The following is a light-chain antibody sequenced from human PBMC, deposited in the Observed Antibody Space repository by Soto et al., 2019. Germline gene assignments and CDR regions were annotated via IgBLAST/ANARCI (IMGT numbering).Light chain of an antibody. CDR3: SSYAGSNNTLV. CDR1: SSDVGGYNC. J-gene: IGLJ2*01. CDR2: EVT. V-gene: IGLV2-8*01. Sequence: QSVLTQPPSASGSPGQSVTISRTRTSSDVGGYNCVSWYQQHPGKAPKLMIYEVTKRPSGVPDRFSGSKSGNMASLTVSGLQAEDEADYYCSSYAGSNNTLVFGGGTKLTVL.